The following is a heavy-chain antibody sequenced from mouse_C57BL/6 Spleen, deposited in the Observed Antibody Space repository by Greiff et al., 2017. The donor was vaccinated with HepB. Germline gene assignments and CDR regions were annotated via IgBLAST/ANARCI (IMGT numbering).Heavy chain of an antibody. CDR1: GYTFTSYW. CDR3: ARRVPGHFDY. D-gene: IGHD2-14*01. Sequence: QVQLQQPGAELVMPGASVKLSCKASGYTFTSYWMHWVKQRPGQGLEWIGEIDPSDSYTNYNQKFKGKSTLTVDKSSSTAYMQRSSLTSEDSAVYYCARRVPGHFDYWGQGTTLTVSS. V-gene: IGHV1-69*01. J-gene: IGHJ2*01. CDR2: IDPSDSYT.